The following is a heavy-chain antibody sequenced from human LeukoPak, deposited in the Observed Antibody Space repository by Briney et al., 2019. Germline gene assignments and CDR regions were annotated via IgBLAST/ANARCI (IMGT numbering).Heavy chain of an antibody. CDR1: GFTFSSYG. D-gene: IGHD3-22*01. CDR3: ARDFHYYDSSGYYELAYYFDY. CDR2: IWYDGSNK. J-gene: IGHJ4*02. V-gene: IGHV3-33*01. Sequence: GGSLRLSCAASGFTFSSYGMHWVRQAPGKGLEWVAVIWYDGSNKYYADSVKDRFTISRDNSKNTLYLQMNSLRAEDTAVYYCARDFHYYDSSGYYELAYYFDYWGQGTLVTVSS.